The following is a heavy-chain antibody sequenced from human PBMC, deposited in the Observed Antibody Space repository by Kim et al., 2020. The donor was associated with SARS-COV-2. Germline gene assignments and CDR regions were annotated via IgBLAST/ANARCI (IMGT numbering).Heavy chain of an antibody. J-gene: IGHJ4*02. CDR1: GFTFSRYA. CDR2: VNNGGNP. CDR3: AKDHESSGWPTFDY. V-gene: IGHV3-23*01. D-gene: IGHD3-22*01. Sequence: GGSLRLSCEGSGFTFSRYAISWVRQAPGRGPEWVASVNNGGNPYHADSVKGRFTVSRDNARNTLYPQMDSLRAEDTALYYCAKDHESSGWPTFDYWGQGT.